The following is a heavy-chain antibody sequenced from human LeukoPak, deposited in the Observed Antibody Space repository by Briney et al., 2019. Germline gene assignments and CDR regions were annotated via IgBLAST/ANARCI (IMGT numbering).Heavy chain of an antibody. D-gene: IGHD5-12*01. CDR3: AREYNGGLDY. CDR1: GFTFSNHW. Sequence: GGSLRLSCAASGFTFSNHWMHWVRQTPGKGLVWVANIETDGTTIHYADSVKGRFIISRDNAENTVYLQMNSLRAEDTGVYHCAREYNGGLDYWGQGTLVTVSS. CDR2: IETDGTTI. V-gene: IGHV3-74*01. J-gene: IGHJ4*02.